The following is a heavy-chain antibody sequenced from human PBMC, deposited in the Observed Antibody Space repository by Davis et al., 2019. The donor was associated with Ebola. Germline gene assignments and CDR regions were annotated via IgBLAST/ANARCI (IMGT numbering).Heavy chain of an antibody. V-gene: IGHV3-30*02. Sequence: GESLKISCAASGFTFTTYGIHWVRQAPGKGLEWLAFIRYDGTKKHYADSVKGRFTISRDNSRNTVSLQMNSLGVEDTAAYYCAKDELRGRDLSSLWLDYWGQGTLVTVSS. CDR2: IRYDGTKK. CDR1: GFTFTTYG. CDR3: AKDELRGRDLSSLWLDY. J-gene: IGHJ4*02. D-gene: IGHD3-10*01.